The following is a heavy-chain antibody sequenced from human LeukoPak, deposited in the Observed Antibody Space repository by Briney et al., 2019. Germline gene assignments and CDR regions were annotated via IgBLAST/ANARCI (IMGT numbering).Heavy chain of an antibody. D-gene: IGHD5-18*01. CDR3: ARDKDSYGYFDY. V-gene: IGHV3-21*01. Sequence: GGSLRLSCAASGFTFSNYGMNWVRQAPGKGLEWVSSITISSYIYYADSVKGRFTISRDNSKNTLYLQMNSLRAEDTAVYYCARDKDSYGYFDYWGQGTLVTVSS. CDR1: GFTFSNYG. CDR2: ITISSYI. J-gene: IGHJ4*02.